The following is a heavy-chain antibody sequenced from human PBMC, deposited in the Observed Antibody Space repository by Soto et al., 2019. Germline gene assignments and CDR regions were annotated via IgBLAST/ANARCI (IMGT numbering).Heavy chain of an antibody. J-gene: IGHJ5*02. CDR3: ARDRAYGDHRPHNWFDP. CDR2: ISSTSSYI. V-gene: IGHV3-21*01. Sequence: EVQLVESGGGLVKPGGSLRLSCAASGFTFSSYSMNWVRQAPGKGLEWVSSISSTSSYIYYAASVKGRFTISGDNAKTSLYLQMNSLRAEDTAVYYWARDRAYGDHRPHNWFDPCGQGSLVTVSS. D-gene: IGHD4-17*01. CDR1: GFTFSSYS.